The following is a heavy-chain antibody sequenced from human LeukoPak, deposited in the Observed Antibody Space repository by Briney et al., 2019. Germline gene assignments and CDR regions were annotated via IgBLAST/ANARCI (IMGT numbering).Heavy chain of an antibody. Sequence: SETLSLTCAVSGGSISSGGYSWSWIRQPPGKGLEWIGYIYHSGSTYYNPSLMSRVSISVDRSKNEFSLNLSSVTAADTAVYYCVRGTPPSRGAFDIWGQGTMVTVSS. CDR3: VRGTPPSRGAFDI. CDR2: IYHSGST. J-gene: IGHJ3*02. V-gene: IGHV4-30-2*01. CDR1: GGSISSGGYS.